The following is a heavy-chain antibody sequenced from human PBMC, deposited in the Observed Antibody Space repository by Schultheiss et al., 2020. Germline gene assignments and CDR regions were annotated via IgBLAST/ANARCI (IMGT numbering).Heavy chain of an antibody. Sequence: SVKVSCKASGGTFSSYAISWVRQAPGQGLEWMGRIIPILGIANYAQKFQGRVTITADESTSTAYMELSSLRSEDTAVYYCATAPLYSSSSYNWFDPWGQGTLVTVSS. CDR3: ATAPLYSSSSYNWFDP. D-gene: IGHD6-6*01. CDR1: GGTFSSYA. J-gene: IGHJ5*02. V-gene: IGHV1-69*04. CDR2: IIPILGIA.